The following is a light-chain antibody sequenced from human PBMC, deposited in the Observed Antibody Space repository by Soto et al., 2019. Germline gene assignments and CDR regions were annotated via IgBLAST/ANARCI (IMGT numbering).Light chain of an antibody. CDR1: QSVSSSY. CDR2: GAS. CDR3: QQYGGSPLT. V-gene: IGKV3-20*01. J-gene: IGKJ4*01. Sequence: EIVLTQSPGTLSFSPGERSTLSCRSSQSVSSSYLAWYQQNPGQAPRLLIYGASSRATGIPDRFSGSGSGTDFTLTISRLEPEDFAVYYCQQYGGSPLTFGGGTKVDIK.